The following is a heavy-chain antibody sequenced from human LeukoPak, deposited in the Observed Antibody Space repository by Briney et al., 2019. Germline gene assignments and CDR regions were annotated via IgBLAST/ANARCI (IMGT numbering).Heavy chain of an antibody. D-gene: IGHD2-15*01. J-gene: IGHJ6*03. CDR3: ARVRCSGGSCPYYYYYYYMDV. V-gene: IGHV4-59*12. CDR2: IYYSGST. CDR1: GDSISSYF. Sequence: SETLSLTCTISGDSISSYFWSWIRQPPGKGLEWIGYIYYSGSTNYNSSLKSRVTISVDTSKNQLSLKLRFVTAADTAVYYCARVRCSGGSCPYYYYYYYMDVWGKGTTVTVSS.